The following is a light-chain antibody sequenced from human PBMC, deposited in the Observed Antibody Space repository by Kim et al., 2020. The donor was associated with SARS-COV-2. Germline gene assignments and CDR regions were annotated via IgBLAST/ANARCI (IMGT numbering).Light chain of an antibody. J-gene: IGLJ3*02. CDR1: SGSIASNN. CDR3: QSYDSILWV. V-gene: IGLV6-57*01. CDR2: EDN. Sequence: GKTVTLSCTRSSGSIASNNVQWYQQRPGSSPTTVIYEDNQRPSGVPDRFSGSIDSSSNSASLTISGLKTEDEADYYCQSYDSILWVFGGGTQLTVL.